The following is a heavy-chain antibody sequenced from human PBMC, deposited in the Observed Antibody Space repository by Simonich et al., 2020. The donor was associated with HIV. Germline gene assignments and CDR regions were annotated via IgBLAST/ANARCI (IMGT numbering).Heavy chain of an antibody. D-gene: IGHD3-3*01. J-gene: IGHJ4*02. CDR3: ARRDRELILYFDY. V-gene: IGHV4-34*01. CDR2: INHSGIT. Sequence: QVQLQQWGAGLLKPPATLSLTCAVYGGSFSGYYWIWIRQPPGKGLEWIGEINHSGITNYKSSLNSRATISVDKSKNQFSLKLSSVTAADTAIYYCARRDRELILYFDYWGQGNLVTVSS. CDR1: GGSFSGYY.